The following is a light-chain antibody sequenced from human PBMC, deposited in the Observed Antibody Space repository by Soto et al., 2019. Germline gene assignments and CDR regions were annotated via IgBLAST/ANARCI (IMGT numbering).Light chain of an antibody. CDR3: CSYAGSSTLV. CDR2: EGS. Sequence: QAASVSGSPGQSITISCTGTSSDVGSYNLVSWYHQHPGKAPKLMIYEGSKRPSGVSNRFSGSKSGNTASLTISGLQAEDEADYYCCSYAGSSTLVFGGGTKVTVL. J-gene: IGLJ2*01. CDR1: SSDVGSYNL. V-gene: IGLV2-23*01.